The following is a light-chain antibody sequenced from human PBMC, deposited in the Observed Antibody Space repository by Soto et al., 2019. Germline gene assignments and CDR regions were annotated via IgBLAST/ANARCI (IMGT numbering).Light chain of an antibody. V-gene: IGLV2-14*01. CDR3: SSYTSSSTLWV. CDR1: SSDVGSYNY. J-gene: IGLJ3*02. Sequence: QSALTQPASVSGSPGQWITISCTGTSSDVGSYNYVSWYEQYPGKAPKLMIYDVSNRPSGVSNRFSGSKSGNTASLTISGLQAEDEADYYCSSYTSSSTLWVFGGGTKLTVL. CDR2: DVS.